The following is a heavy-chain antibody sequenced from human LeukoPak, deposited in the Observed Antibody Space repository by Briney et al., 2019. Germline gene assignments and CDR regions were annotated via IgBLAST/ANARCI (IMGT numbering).Heavy chain of an antibody. V-gene: IGHV4-59*01. CDR1: VGSISHYY. D-gene: IGHD3-10*01. CDR2: VYFSGST. CDR3: ARSELLWFGEVKSCFDY. Sequence: PSESLSLTCTVSVGSISHYYWSWIRLPPGNGLEGTGYVYFSGSTNYNPSLMGRVTMSVDTSKKQFSLKLSSVTAADTAVYYCARSELLWFGEVKSCFDYGGQGTLVTVFS. J-gene: IGHJ4*02.